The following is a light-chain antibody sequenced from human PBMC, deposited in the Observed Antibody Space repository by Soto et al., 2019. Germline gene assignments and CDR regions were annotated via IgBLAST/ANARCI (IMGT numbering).Light chain of an antibody. J-gene: IGKJ1*01. Sequence: DTPMTQSPSSLSASVGDRVTITCRASESIRNNLNWYQQKPGKAPKLLIYAASTLQSGVPSRFSGGGSGTEFTLTIGSLQPEDFTTYYCQQTYSTPRGAFGQGTKVEFK. CDR3: QQTYSTPRGA. V-gene: IGKV1-39*01. CDR2: AAS. CDR1: ESIRNN.